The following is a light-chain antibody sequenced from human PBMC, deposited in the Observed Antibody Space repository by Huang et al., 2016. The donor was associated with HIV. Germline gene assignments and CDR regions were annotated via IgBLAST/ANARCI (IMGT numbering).Light chain of an antibody. CDR2: KVS. CDR1: QSLVYSDGNTY. J-gene: IGKJ3*01. V-gene: IGKV2-30*01. CDR3: MQGTHWPPT. Sequence: DVVMTQSPLSLPVTLGQPASISCRSSQSLVYSDGNTYLNWFQQRPGQSPRRLMYKVSNRDSGVPDRFSGSGSGTNFTLKISRMEAEDVGIYYCMQGTHWPPTFGPGTTVDL.